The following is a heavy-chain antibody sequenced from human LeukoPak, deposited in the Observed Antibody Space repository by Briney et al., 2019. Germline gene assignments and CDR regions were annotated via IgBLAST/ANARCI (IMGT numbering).Heavy chain of an antibody. J-gene: IGHJ6*02. CDR2: INHSGST. CDR3: ARGRIAVAGRGAYYYYGMDV. CDR1: GGSFSGYY. V-gene: IGHV4-34*01. Sequence: SETLSLTCAVYGGSFSGYYWSWIRQPPGKGLEWIGEINHSGSTNYNPSLKSRVTISADTSKNQFSLKLSSVTAADTAVYYCARGRIAVAGRGAYYYYGMDVWGQGTTVTVSS. D-gene: IGHD6-19*01.